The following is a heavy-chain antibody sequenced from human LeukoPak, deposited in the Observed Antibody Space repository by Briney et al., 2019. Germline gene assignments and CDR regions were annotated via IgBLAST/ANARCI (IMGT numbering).Heavy chain of an antibody. D-gene: IGHD3-9*01. V-gene: IGHV3-74*01. Sequence: AGSLTLSCAASGFTFSSYWMHWVRQAPPKGLVWVSRINNDGSSTSYADSVKGQFTISRDNAKNKLYLQMNSLRAEDTAVYYCAREDYDILTYTGWGQGTLVTVSS. J-gene: IGHJ4*02. CDR1: GFTFSSYW. CDR3: AREDYDILTYTG. CDR2: INNDGSST.